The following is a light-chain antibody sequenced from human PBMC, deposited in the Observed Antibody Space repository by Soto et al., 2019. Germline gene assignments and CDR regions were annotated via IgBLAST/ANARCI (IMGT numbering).Light chain of an antibody. V-gene: IGKV3-20*01. CDR1: QNISNY. CDR2: GAS. Sequence: IVLTQSPATLSVSPGERATLSCRASQNISNYLIWYQQKPGQAPRLLIYGASNRATGIPDRFSGSWSGTDFTLTISRLEPEDFAVYYCQQYGSSGTFGQGTKVDIK. CDR3: QQYGSSGT. J-gene: IGKJ1*01.